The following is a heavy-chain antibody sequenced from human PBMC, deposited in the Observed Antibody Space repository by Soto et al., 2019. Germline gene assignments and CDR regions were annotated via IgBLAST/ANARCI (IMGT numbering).Heavy chain of an antibody. Sequence: AAVKVSCKSSGYTFTGYYMHWVRQAPGQGLEWMGWINPNSGGTNYAQKFQGRVTMTRDTSISTAYMELSRLRSDDTAVYYCARELHWLDTAAFDTWGQGTISTVAS. V-gene: IGHV1-2*02. J-gene: IGHJ3*02. CDR2: INPNSGGT. CDR3: ARELHWLDTAAFDT. CDR1: GYTFTGYY. D-gene: IGHD6-19*01.